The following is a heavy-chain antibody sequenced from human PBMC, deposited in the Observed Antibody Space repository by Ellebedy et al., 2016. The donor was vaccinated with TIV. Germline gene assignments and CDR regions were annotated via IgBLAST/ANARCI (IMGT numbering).Heavy chain of an antibody. Sequence: SETLSLTXTVSGGSISSGGYYWSWIRQHPGKGLEWIGYIYYSGSTYYNPSLKSRVTISVDTSKNQFSLKLSSVTAADTAVYYCARGNFWSGEILNWGQGTLVTVSS. J-gene: IGHJ4*02. CDR3: ARGNFWSGEILN. V-gene: IGHV4-31*03. CDR1: GGSISSGGYY. CDR2: IYYSGST. D-gene: IGHD3-3*01.